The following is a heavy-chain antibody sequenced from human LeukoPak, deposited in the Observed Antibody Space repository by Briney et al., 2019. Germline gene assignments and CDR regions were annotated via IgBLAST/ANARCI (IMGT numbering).Heavy chain of an antibody. J-gene: IGHJ3*02. CDR3: ARDLVTVTKGFDI. CDR1: GGSIDSDY. Sequence: SETLSLTCTVSGGSIDSDYWRWIRQPPGKGLEWIGEMYNSGYPNYGPSFKSRVTMSLDTSKNQFSLTLNSVTAADTAVYYCARDLVTVTKGFDIWGQGTMVSVSS. D-gene: IGHD4-17*01. V-gene: IGHV4-4*08. CDR2: MYNSGYP.